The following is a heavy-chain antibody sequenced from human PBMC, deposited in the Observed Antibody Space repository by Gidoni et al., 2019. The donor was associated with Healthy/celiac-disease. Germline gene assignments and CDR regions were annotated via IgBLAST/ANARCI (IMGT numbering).Heavy chain of an antibody. Sequence: QVPLQESGPGLVKPSQTLSLTCTVSGCSISSVGFYWRWVRQHPGKGLEWIGYTYYSGSTSYNPSLKSLVTISVDTSKNQFSLKLSSVTAADTAVYYCARVFRGFGELVSWGQGTLVTVSS. CDR1: GCSISSVGFY. V-gene: IGHV4-31*01. J-gene: IGHJ5*02. D-gene: IGHD3-10*01. CDR3: ARVFRGFGELVS. CDR2: TYYSGST.